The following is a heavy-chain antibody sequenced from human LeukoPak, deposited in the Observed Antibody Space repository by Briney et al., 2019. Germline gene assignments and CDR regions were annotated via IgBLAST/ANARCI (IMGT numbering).Heavy chain of an antibody. CDR3: ASEYSSSSSVYYMDV. J-gene: IGHJ6*03. Sequence: PGGSLRLSCAASGFTFSGYGMHWVRQAPGKGLEWVAFIRYDGSNKYYADSVKGRFTISRDNSKNTLYLQMNSLRAGDTAVYYCASEYSSSSSVYYMDVWGKGTTVTVSS. D-gene: IGHD6-6*01. V-gene: IGHV3-30*02. CDR1: GFTFSGYG. CDR2: IRYDGSNK.